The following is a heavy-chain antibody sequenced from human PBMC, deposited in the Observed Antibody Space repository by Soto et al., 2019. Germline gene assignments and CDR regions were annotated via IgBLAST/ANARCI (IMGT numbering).Heavy chain of an antibody. V-gene: IGHV3-48*02. CDR2: ISISSSTI. CDR1: GFTFSSYS. D-gene: IGHD3-3*01. CDR3: ARRFLEWFRGIDY. J-gene: IGHJ4*02. Sequence: GGSLRLSCAASGFTFSSYSMNWVRQAPGKGLEWVSYISISSSTIYYADSVKGRFTISRDNAKNSLYLQMNSLRDEDTAVYYCARRFLEWFRGIDYWGQGTLVTVSS.